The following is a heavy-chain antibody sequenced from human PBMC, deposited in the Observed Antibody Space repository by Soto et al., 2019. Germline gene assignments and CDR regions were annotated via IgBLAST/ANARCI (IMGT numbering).Heavy chain of an antibody. V-gene: IGHV4-34*01. CDR3: ARGFQSVDIVVVVAATEKYYFDY. J-gene: IGHJ4*02. CDR2: INHSGST. Sequence: SETLSLTCAVYGGSFSGYYWSWIRQPPGKGLEWIGEINHSGSTNYNPSLKSRVTISVDTSKNQFSLKLSSVTAADTAVYYCARGFQSVDIVVVVAATEKYYFDYWGQGTLVTVSS. D-gene: IGHD2-15*01. CDR1: GGSFSGYY.